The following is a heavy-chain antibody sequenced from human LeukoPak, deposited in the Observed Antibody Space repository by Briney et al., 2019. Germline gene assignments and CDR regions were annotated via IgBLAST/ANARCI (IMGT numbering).Heavy chain of an antibody. V-gene: IGHV1-2*02. CDR2: INPNSGGT. J-gene: IGHJ3*02. D-gene: IGHD3-22*01. CDR1: GYTFTGYY. Sequence: ASVKVSCKASGYTFTGYYMHWVRQATGQGLEWMGWINPNSGGTNYAQTFQGRVTMPRDTSISTAYMELSRLRSDDTAVYYCARPRFRRYYYDSSGYYYGDAFDIWGQGTMVTVSS. CDR3: ARPRFRRYYYDSSGYYYGDAFDI.